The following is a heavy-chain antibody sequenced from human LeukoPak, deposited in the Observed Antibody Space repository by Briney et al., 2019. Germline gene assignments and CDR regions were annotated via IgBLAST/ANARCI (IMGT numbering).Heavy chain of an antibody. CDR1: GFTFSSYV. D-gene: IGHD3-10*02. V-gene: IGHV3-30*03. CDR2: ISYDGSNK. Sequence: QPGRSLRLSCAASGFTFSSYVMHWVRQAPGKGLEWLAVISYDGSNKYYADSVKGRFTISRDNSKNTLYLQMNSLRAEDTAVYYCARVFSPQDAFDIWGQGTMVTVSS. CDR3: ARVFSPQDAFDI. J-gene: IGHJ3*02.